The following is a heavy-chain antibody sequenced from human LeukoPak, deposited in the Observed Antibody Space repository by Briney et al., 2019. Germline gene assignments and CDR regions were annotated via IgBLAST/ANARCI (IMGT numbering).Heavy chain of an antibody. V-gene: IGHV1-46*01. CDR1: GYTFTSYY. CDR3: AKSGPETIFGVVITYYFDY. CDR2: INPSGGST. Sequence: ASVKVSCKASGYTFTSYYMHWVRQAPGQGLEWMGIINPSGGSTSYAQKFQGRVTMTRDTSTSTVYMELSSLRAEDTAVYYCAKSGPETIFGVVITYYFDYWGQGTLVTVSS. D-gene: IGHD3-3*01. J-gene: IGHJ4*02.